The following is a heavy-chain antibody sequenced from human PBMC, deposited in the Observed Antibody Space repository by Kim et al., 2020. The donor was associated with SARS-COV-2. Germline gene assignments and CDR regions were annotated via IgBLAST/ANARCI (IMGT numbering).Heavy chain of an antibody. D-gene: IGHD3-10*01. CDR3: ARDRGGDWNFDY. V-gene: IGHV4-59*01. J-gene: IGHJ4*02. Sequence: DTPSLKSPGTISVDTSKNQFSLKLGAVTAADTAVYYGARDRGGDWNFDYWGQGTLVTVSS.